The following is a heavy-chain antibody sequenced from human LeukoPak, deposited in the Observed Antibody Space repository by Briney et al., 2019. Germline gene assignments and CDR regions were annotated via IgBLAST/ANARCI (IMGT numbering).Heavy chain of an antibody. CDR2: IKQDGSEK. CDR1: GFTFSNYW. D-gene: IGHD3-3*01. V-gene: IGHV3-7*04. Sequence: GGFLRLSCAASGFTFSNYWMNWVRQAPGKGLEWVANIKQDGSEKFYVDSVKGRFTISRDNAKNSLYLQMNSLRAEDTAVYYCARAVSSGYYNFYFDYWGQGTLVTVSS. CDR3: ARAVSSGYYNFYFDY. J-gene: IGHJ4*02.